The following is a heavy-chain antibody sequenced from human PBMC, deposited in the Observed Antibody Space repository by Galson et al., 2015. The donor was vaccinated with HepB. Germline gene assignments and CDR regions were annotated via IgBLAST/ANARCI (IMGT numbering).Heavy chain of an antibody. CDR1: GFTFSDYL. Sequence: SLGLSCVASGFTFSDYLMHWARQAPGEGLVWVSRSNSDGAYITYADSVNSRFTISRDNAKIMLYLQMNSPRAEDTALYYCARTRGAAAGIFDYWGQGSLVTVSS. CDR3: ARTRGAAAGIFDY. V-gene: IGHV3-74*01. D-gene: IGHD6-13*01. CDR2: SNSDGAYI. J-gene: IGHJ4*02.